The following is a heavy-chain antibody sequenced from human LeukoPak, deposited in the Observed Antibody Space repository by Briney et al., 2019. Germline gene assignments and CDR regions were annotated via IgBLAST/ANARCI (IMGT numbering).Heavy chain of an antibody. CDR2: ISGSGGST. J-gene: IGHJ4*02. Sequence: GGSLRLSCAASGFTFSNYAMSWVRQAPGKGLEWVSAISGSGGSTYYADSVKGRFTISRDNSKNTLYLQMNSLRAEDTAVYYYATDHAAIPDYWGQGTLVTVSS. V-gene: IGHV3-23*01. CDR1: GFTFSNYA. D-gene: IGHD2-2*02. CDR3: ATDHAAIPDY.